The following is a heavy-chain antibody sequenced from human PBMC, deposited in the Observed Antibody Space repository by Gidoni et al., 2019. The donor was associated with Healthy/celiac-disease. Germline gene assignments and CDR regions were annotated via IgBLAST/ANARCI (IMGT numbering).Heavy chain of an antibody. CDR2: ISGSGGST. D-gene: IGHD3-3*01. CDR1: GFPFSSYA. Sequence: EVQLLESGGGLVQPGGSLRLSCAASGFPFSSYAMSWVRQAPGKGLEWVSAISGSGGSTYYADSVKGRFTISRDNSKNTLYLQMNSLRAEDTAVYYCAKEAITIFGVVISRSFDYWGQGTLVTVSS. V-gene: IGHV3-23*01. CDR3: AKEAITIFGVVISRSFDY. J-gene: IGHJ4*02.